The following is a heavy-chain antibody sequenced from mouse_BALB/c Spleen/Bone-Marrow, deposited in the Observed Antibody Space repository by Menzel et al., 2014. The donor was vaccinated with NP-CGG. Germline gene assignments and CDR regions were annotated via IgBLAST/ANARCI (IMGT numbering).Heavy chain of an antibody. CDR2: IDPANGNT. J-gene: IGHJ4*01. CDR3: ARATPYYPLDY. CDR1: GFNIKDTY. Sequence: VQLQQSGAELVKPGASVKLSCTASGFNIKDTYMHWVKQRPEQGLEWIGRIDPANGNTKYDPKFQGKATITADTSSNTAYLQLSSLTSEDTAVYYCARATPYYPLDYWGQGNSVTVSS. V-gene: IGHV14-3*02.